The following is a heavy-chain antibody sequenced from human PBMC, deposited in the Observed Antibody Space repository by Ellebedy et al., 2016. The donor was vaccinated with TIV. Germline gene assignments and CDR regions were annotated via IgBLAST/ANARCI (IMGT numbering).Heavy chain of an antibody. CDR2: TYYRSKWYN. D-gene: IGHD6-13*01. Sequence: SQTLSLTCAISGDSVSSNSATWNWIRQSPSRGLEWLGRTYYRSKWYNDYGVSVKSRTIINPDTSKNQFSLKLNSVTAADTAVYYCARVVWQQPVSYAFDIWGQGTMVTVSS. J-gene: IGHJ3*02. CDR3: ARVVWQQPVSYAFDI. CDR1: GDSVSSNSAT. V-gene: IGHV6-1*01.